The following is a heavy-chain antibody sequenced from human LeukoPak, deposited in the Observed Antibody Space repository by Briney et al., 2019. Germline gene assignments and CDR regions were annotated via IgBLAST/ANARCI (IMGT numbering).Heavy chain of an antibody. J-gene: IGHJ4*02. Sequence: GGSLRLSCATSGFTFSSYAMSWVRQAPGKGLEWVSSISGSSSYIYYADSVKGRFTISRDNAKNSLYLHMNSLRAEDTAVYYCARDWHYGSPGYWGQGTLVTVSS. CDR2: ISGSSSYI. CDR1: GFTFSSYA. V-gene: IGHV3-21*01. D-gene: IGHD6-19*01. CDR3: ARDWHYGSPGY.